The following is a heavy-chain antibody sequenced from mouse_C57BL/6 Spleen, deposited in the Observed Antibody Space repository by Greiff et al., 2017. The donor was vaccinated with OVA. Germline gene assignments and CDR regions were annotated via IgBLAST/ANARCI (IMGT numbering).Heavy chain of an antibody. J-gene: IGHJ4*01. D-gene: IGHD3-2*02. CDR1: GFTFTDYY. V-gene: IGHV7-3*01. CDR2: IRNKANGYTT. CDR3: ARSVQLSLGYAMDY. Sequence: DVMLVESGGGLVQPGGSLSLSCAASGFTFTDYYMSWVRQPPGKALEWLGFIRNKANGYTTAYSASVKGPFTISRDNSQSILYLQMNALIADDSSTYYCARSVQLSLGYAMDYWGQGTSVTVSS.